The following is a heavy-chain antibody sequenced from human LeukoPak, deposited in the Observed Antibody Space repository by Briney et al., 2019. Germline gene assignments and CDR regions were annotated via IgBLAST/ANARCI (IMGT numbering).Heavy chain of an antibody. CDR3: ARALTVLRFLEWFGY. Sequence: GGSLRLSCAASGFTFSSYWMSWVRQAPGKGLEWVANIKQDGSEKYYVDSVKGRFTISRDNAKNSLYLQMNSLRAEDTAVYYCARALTVLRFLEWFGYWGQGTLVTVSS. J-gene: IGHJ4*02. CDR2: IKQDGSEK. D-gene: IGHD3-3*01. V-gene: IGHV3-7*01. CDR1: GFTFSSYW.